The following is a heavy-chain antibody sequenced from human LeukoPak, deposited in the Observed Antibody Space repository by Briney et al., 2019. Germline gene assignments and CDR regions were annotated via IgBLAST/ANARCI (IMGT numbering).Heavy chain of an antibody. J-gene: IGHJ6*02. Sequence: SETLSLTCAVYGGSFSGYYWSWIRQPPGKGLEWIGEINHSGSTNYNPSLKSRVTISVDTSKNQFSLKLSSVTAADTAVYYCASSTAYDFWSGYYTGISYYYGMDVWGQGTTVTVSS. CDR2: INHSGST. CDR3: ASSTAYDFWSGYYTGISYYYGMDV. D-gene: IGHD3-3*01. V-gene: IGHV4-34*01. CDR1: GGSFSGYY.